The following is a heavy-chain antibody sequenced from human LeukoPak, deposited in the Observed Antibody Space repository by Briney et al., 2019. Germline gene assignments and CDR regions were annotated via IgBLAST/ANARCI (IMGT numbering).Heavy chain of an antibody. CDR1: GFTFSSYS. J-gene: IGHJ4*02. D-gene: IGHD6-19*01. Sequence: GGSLRLSCAASGFTFSSYSMNWVRQAPGKGLEWVSSISSGSTYMYNADSLKGRFTISRDNAKNSLYLQMNSLRAEDTAVYYCARGPNIIRVAGTWPLDYWGQGTLVTVSS. V-gene: IGHV3-21*01. CDR3: ARGPNIIRVAGTWPLDY. CDR2: ISSGSTYM.